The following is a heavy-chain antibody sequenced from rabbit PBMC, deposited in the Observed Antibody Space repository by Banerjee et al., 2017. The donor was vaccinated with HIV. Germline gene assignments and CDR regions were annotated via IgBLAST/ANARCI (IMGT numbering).Heavy chain of an antibody. CDR2: IDTGRSGSS. D-gene: IGHD6-1*01. CDR3: ARSADAGCAYAL. Sequence: QEQLKEAGGGLVQPGGSLKLSCKASGFDFSSSYWICWVRQAPGKGLEWIGCIDTGRSGSSYYACWAKGRFTISKASSTTVTLQMTSLTAADTATYFCARSADAGCAYALWGQGTLVTVS. V-gene: IGHV1S45*01. J-gene: IGHJ6*01. CDR1: GFDFSSSYW.